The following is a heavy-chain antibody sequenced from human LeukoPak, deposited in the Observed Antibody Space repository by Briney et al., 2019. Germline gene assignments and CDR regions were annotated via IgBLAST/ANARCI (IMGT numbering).Heavy chain of an antibody. J-gene: IGHJ4*02. V-gene: IGHV4-61*01. CDR2: IYYSGST. D-gene: IGHD3-22*01. CDR3: ARGPWSDYYDSSLIFDY. Sequence: SETLSLTCTVSGGSVSSGSYYWSWIRQPPGKGLEWIGYIYYSGSTKYNPSFKSRVTISVDTSKNQFSLKLSSVTAADMAVYYCARGPWSDYYDSSLIFDYWGQGTLVTVSS. CDR1: GGSVSSGSYY.